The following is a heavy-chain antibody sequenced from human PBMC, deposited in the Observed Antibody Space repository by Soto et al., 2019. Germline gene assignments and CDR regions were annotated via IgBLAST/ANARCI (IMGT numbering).Heavy chain of an antibody. CDR3: ARCSEDYYYGMDV. CDR2: INAGNGNT. V-gene: IGHV1-3*01. Sequence: QVQLVQSGAEVKKPGASVKVSFKASGYTFTSYAMHWVRQAPGQRLEWMGWINAGNGNTKYSQKFQGRVTITRDTSASTAYMELSSLRSEDTAVYYCARCSEDYYYGMDVWGQGTTVTVSS. CDR1: GYTFTSYA. J-gene: IGHJ6*02. D-gene: IGHD6-6*01.